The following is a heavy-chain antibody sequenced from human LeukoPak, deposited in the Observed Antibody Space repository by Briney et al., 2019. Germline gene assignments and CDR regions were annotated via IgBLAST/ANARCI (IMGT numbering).Heavy chain of an antibody. CDR1: GFTVSSNY. J-gene: IGHJ4*02. CDR2: IYSGGNT. CDR3: ARDTYYDSSGYYYSDY. D-gene: IGHD3-22*01. V-gene: IGHV3-53*01. Sequence: GGSLRLSCAASGFTVSSNYMSWVRQAPGKGLEWVSVIYSGGNTYYGDSVKGQFTISRDNSKNTLYLQMNSLRAEDTAVYHCARDTYYDSSGYYYSDYWGQGTLVTVSS.